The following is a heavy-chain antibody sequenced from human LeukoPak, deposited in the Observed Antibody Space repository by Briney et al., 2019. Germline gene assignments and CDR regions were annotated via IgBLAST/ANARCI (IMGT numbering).Heavy chain of an antibody. CDR3: AKDSSGGSSEYFQQ. D-gene: IGHD2-15*01. J-gene: IGHJ1*01. CDR1: GNYW. V-gene: IGHV3-74*01. Sequence: PGGSLRLSCAASGNYWMHWVRQAPGKGLVWVSHINSNGSWTSYADSVKGRFTISRDNAKNSLYLQMNSLRAEDTALYYCAKDSSGGSSEYFQQWGQGTLVTVSS. CDR2: INSNGSWT.